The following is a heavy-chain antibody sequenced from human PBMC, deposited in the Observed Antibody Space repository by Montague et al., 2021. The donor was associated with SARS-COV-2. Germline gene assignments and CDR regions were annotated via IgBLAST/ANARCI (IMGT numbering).Heavy chain of an antibody. J-gene: IGHJ3*02. CDR1: GGSISSYY. D-gene: IGHD6-19*01. V-gene: IGHV4-59*01. Sequence: SEILSLTCTVSGGSISSYYWSWIRQPPGKGLEWIGYIYYSGSTNXXPSLKSRVTISVDTSKNQFSLKLSSVTAADTAVYYCARGSGWMGNAFDIWGQGTMVTVSS. CDR2: IYYSGST. CDR3: ARGSGWMGNAFDI.